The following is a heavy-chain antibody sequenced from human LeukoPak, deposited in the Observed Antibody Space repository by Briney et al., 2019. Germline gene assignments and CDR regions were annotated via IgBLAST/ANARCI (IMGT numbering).Heavy chain of an antibody. CDR1: GFAFSDFW. CDR2: IRHDGNAK. D-gene: IGHD2-15*01. Sequence: GGSLRLSCAASGFAFSDFWMSWVRQAPGKGLEWVANIRHDGNAKNYVPSVRGRFTISRDNAKKSLYLQMNSLTVEDTAVYYCATSHDSAGNDWGQGTLVTASS. J-gene: IGHJ4*02. CDR3: ATSHDSAGND. V-gene: IGHV3-7*01.